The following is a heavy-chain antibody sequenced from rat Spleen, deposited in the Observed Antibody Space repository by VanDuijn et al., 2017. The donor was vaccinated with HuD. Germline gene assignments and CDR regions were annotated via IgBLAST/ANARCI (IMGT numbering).Heavy chain of an antibody. CDR2: IRTNGNT. V-gene: IGHV2-30*01. CDR1: XXSLXXYN. CDR3: ASQHYYDGYYRDY. Sequence: QVQLXESGXXLVQPSXXLSLXXTVXXXSLXXYNXHXVRXXXGXXXEWMGVIRTNGNTDYNSALNSRLSISRDTSKSQVLLKMNNLQTEDPAMYFCASQHYYDGYYRDYWGQGVMVTVSS. J-gene: IGHJ2*01. D-gene: IGHD1-12*03.